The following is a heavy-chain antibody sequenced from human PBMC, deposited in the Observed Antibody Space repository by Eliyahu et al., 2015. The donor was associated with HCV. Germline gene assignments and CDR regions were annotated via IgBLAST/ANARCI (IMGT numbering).Heavy chain of an antibody. CDR3: ARDGRFLEWLFFDY. Sequence: QVQLQESGPGLVKPSQTLSLXCTVSGGSXSSGSYYWSWIRQPAGKGLGWIGRIYTSGSTNYNPSLKSRVTISVDTSKNQFSLKLSSVTAADTAVYYCARDGRFLEWLFFDYWGQGTLVTVSS. V-gene: IGHV4-61*02. CDR1: GGSXSSGSYY. J-gene: IGHJ4*02. CDR2: IYTSGST. D-gene: IGHD3-3*01.